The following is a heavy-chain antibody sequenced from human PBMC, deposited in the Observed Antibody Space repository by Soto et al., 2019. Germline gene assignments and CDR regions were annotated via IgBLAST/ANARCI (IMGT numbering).Heavy chain of an antibody. CDR1: DFTFSGFA. CDR2: ISSDGNNK. J-gene: IGHJ6*02. D-gene: IGHD6-13*01. Sequence: QVQLVESGGGVVQPGRSLRLSCAASDFTFSGFAMHWVRQAPGKGLEWVAVISSDGNNKNYADSVKGRFIISRDNSNXXXXLXXXXXXXXDTAVYFCAXXXXGGSSFFNFKYALDIWGQGTTVTVSS. CDR3: AXXXXGGSSFFNFKYALDI. V-gene: IGHV3-30*03.